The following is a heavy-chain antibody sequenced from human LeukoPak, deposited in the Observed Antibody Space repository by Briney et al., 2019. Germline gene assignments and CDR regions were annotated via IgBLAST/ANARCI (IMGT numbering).Heavy chain of an antibody. V-gene: IGHV4-34*01. CDR1: GGSISSYY. D-gene: IGHD3-10*01. Sequence: PSETLSLTCTVSGGSISSYYWSWIRQPPGKGLEWIGEINHSGSTNYNPSLKSRVTISVDKSKNQFSLKLSSVTAADTAVYYCARWPGYWGQGTLVSVSS. CDR3: ARWPGY. CDR2: INHSGST. J-gene: IGHJ4*02.